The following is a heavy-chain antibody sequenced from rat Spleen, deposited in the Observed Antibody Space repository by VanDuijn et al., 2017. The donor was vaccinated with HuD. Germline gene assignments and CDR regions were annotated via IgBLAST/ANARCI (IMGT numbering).Heavy chain of an antibody. Sequence: EVQLVESGGGLVQPGRSMNLSCAASGFTFSNYYMAWVRQAPTKGLEWVASINTGGGNTYYRGSVKGRFTISRDNAKSTLYLQMSSLSSEDTATYYCSSDNFDYWGQGVMVTVSS. J-gene: IGHJ2*01. CDR3: SSDNFDY. V-gene: IGHV5-25*01. CDR2: INTGGGNT. CDR1: GFTFSNYY.